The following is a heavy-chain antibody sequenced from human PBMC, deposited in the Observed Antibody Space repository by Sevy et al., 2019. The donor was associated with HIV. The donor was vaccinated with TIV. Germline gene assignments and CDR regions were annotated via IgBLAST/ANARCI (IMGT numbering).Heavy chain of an antibody. CDR3: AKTPSGYLDWLLNYFDY. CDR1: GFTFSSYA. CDR2: ISGSGGST. V-gene: IGHV3-23*01. J-gene: IGHJ4*02. D-gene: IGHD3-9*01. Sequence: GGSLRLSCAASGFTFSSYAMSWVRQAPGKGLEWVSAISGSGGSTYYADSVKGRFTISRDNSKNTLYLQMNSLTAEDTAIYYCAKTPSGYLDWLLNYFDYWGQGTLVTVSS.